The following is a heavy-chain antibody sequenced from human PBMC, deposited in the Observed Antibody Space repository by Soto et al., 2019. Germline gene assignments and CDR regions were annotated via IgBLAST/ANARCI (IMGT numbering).Heavy chain of an antibody. D-gene: IGHD6-13*01. V-gene: IGHV4-4*02. CDR3: ARAPGGSSWFRDYCGMDV. CDR1: CGSISSSNW. CDR2: IYHSGST. J-gene: IGHJ6*02. Sequence: QVQLQESGPGLVKPSGTLSLTCAVSCGSISSSNWWSWVRQPPGKGLEGIGEIYHSGSTNYNPSLTRRLTISVDKSKNQWSLKLSSVTAADTAVYYCARAPGGSSWFRDYCGMDVWGQGTTVTVSS.